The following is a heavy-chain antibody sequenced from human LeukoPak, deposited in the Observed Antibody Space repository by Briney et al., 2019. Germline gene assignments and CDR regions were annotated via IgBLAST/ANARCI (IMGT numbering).Heavy chain of an antibody. CDR1: GFTFSTSA. V-gene: IGHV3-23*05. CDR3: ARGGGDSGYDYDDF. J-gene: IGHJ4*02. D-gene: IGHD5-12*01. Sequence: GGSLRLSCAASGFTFSTSAMSWVRQAPGKRLEWVSGISTNIRTSYADSVEGRFTVSRDNSKNSLYLQMNSLRVEDTAVYYCARGGGDSGYDYDDFWGQGTLVTVSS. CDR2: ISTNIRT.